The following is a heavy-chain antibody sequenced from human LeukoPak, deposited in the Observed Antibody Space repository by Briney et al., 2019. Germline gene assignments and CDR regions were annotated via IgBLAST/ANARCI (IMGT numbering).Heavy chain of an antibody. CDR1: GFTFSGYA. Sequence: GGSLRLSCAASGFTFSGYAMSWVRQAPGKGLEWVSVIYSGGSTYYADSVKGRFTISRDNSKNTLYLQMNSLRAEDTAVYYCAREPFWSGYYSNLHFDYWGQGTLVTVSS. D-gene: IGHD3-3*01. J-gene: IGHJ4*02. CDR3: AREPFWSGYYSNLHFDY. V-gene: IGHV3-53*01. CDR2: IYSGGST.